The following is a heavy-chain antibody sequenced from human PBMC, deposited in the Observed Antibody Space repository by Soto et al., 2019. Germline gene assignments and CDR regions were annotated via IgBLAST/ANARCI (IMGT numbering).Heavy chain of an antibody. Sequence: TXGSLRLACPAAGFTPSGIWMSWVRQAPGKGLEWVANIKQDGSEKYYVDSVKGRFTISRDNAKNSLYLQMSSLRAEDTAVYYCARDRQPASYWGQGTLVTVSS. J-gene: IGHJ4*02. V-gene: IGHV3-7*03. CDR3: ARDRQPASY. CDR1: GFTPSGIW. CDR2: IKQDGSEK. D-gene: IGHD2-2*01.